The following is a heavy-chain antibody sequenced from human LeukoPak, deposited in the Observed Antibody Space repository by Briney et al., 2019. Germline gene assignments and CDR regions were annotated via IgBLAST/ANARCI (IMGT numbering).Heavy chain of an antibody. CDR1: GFTFSSYA. CDR2: ISYDGSNK. V-gene: IGHV3-30*18. Sequence: GGSLRLSCAASGFTFSSYAMSWVRQAPGKGLEWVAVISYDGSNKYYADSVKGRFTISRDNSKNTLYLQMNSLRAEDTAVYYCANSDHSSSRRFDYWGQGTLVTVSS. J-gene: IGHJ4*02. D-gene: IGHD6-6*01. CDR3: ANSDHSSSRRFDY.